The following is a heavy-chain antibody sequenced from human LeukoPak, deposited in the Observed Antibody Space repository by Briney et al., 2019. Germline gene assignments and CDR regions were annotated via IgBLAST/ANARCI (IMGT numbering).Heavy chain of an antibody. V-gene: IGHV1-8*02. CDR1: GYTFISYD. CDR3: ARDNSVGDNAWWFDP. Sequence: ALGKLCCKASGYTFISYDVNWVRQATGHGLEWMGWMNPNSGNTGYAQKFQGRVTMTRDMSTSTDYMELSSLRSEDTGIYYCARDNSVGDNAWWFDPWGQGTLVTVSS. D-gene: IGHD1-26*01. J-gene: IGHJ5*02. CDR2: MNPNSGNT.